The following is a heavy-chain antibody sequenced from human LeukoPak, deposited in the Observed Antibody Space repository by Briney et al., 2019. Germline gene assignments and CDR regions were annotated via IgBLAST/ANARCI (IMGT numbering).Heavy chain of an antibody. Sequence: AGGSLRLSCAASGFSPSTYTMNWVRQAPGKGLEWVSSITSSSSYIYYADSVKGRFTISRDNAKNSLFLQMNSLRAEDTAVYYCARDRSAHSYPYYGMEVWGQGTAVTVSS. J-gene: IGHJ6*02. D-gene: IGHD3-3*01. CDR3: ARDRSAHSYPYYGMEV. V-gene: IGHV3-21*01. CDR2: ITSSSSYI. CDR1: GFSPSTYT.